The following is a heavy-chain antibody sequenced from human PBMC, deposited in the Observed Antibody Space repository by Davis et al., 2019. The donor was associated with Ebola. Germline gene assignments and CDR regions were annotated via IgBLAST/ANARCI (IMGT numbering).Heavy chain of an antibody. CDR3: TRGYSGSYSGSDY. CDR1: GFSVSSNY. CDR2: IYSGGTT. Sequence: GESLKISCAASGFSVSSNYMNWVRQAPGKGLEWVSVIYSGGTTYYADSVKGRFTISRDNSKNTLNLQMNSLRAEDTAVYYCTRGYSGSYSGSDYWGQGTLVTVSS. D-gene: IGHD1-26*01. V-gene: IGHV3-53*01. J-gene: IGHJ4*02.